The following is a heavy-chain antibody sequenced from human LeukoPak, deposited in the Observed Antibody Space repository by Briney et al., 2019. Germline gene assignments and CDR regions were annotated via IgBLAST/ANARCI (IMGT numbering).Heavy chain of an antibody. CDR2: ISSTGSNI. V-gene: IGHV3-48*03. CDR3: ARNYYGSGSSHFDY. D-gene: IGHD3-10*01. CDR1: GFTFSSYE. Sequence: GGSLRLSCAASGFTFSSYEMNWVRQAPGKGLEWVSYISSTGSNIYYADSVKGRFTISRDNAKNSLYLQMNSLRAEDTAVYYCARNYYGSGSSHFDYGGQGAVLPVSS. J-gene: IGHJ4*02.